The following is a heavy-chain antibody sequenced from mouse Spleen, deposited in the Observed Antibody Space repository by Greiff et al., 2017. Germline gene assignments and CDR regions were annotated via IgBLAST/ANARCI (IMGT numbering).Heavy chain of an antibody. CDR3: TLITTVVATGYFDV. CDR1: GFNIKDYY. J-gene: IGHJ1*01. D-gene: IGHD1-1*01. Sequence: EVQLQESGAELVRPGASVKLSCTASGFNIKDYYMHWVKQRPEQGLEWIGRIDPEDGDTEYAPKFQGKATMTADTSSNTAYLQLSSLTSEDTAVYYCTLITTVVATGYFDVWGAGTTVTVSS. CDR2: IDPEDGDT. V-gene: IGHV14-1*01.